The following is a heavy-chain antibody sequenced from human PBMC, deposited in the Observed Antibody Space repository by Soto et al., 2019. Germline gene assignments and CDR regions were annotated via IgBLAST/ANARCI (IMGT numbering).Heavy chain of an antibody. J-gene: IGHJ4*02. CDR3: ARHWEYCSGGSCNHYFDY. CDR2: IYYSGST. V-gene: IGHV4-59*08. CDR1: GGSISSYY. Sequence: PSETLSLTCTVSGGSISSYYWSWIRQPPGKGLEWIGYIYYSGSTNYNPSLKSRVTILVDTSKNQFSLKLSSVTAADTAVYYCARHWEYCSGGSCNHYFDYWGQGTLVTVSS. D-gene: IGHD2-15*01.